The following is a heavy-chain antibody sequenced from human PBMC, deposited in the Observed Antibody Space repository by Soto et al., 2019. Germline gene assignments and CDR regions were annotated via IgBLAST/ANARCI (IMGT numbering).Heavy chain of an antibody. Sequence: PSETLSLTCAVYGGSFSGYYWSWIRQPPGKGLEWIGEINHSGGTNYNPSLKSRVTISVDTSKKQFSLKLTSVTAADTAVYYCARGSVDTVDSSGYYEYWGPGTPVTVSS. CDR3: ARGSVDTVDSSGYYEY. CDR2: INHSGGT. V-gene: IGHV4-34*01. CDR1: GGSFSGYY. J-gene: IGHJ4*02. D-gene: IGHD3-22*01.